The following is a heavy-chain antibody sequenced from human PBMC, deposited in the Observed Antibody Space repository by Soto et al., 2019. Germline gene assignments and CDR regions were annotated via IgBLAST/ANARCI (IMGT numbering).Heavy chain of an antibody. CDR3: ARRPAVRGPSFDY. D-gene: IGHD3-10*01. J-gene: IGHJ4*02. Sequence: QLQLQESGPGLVKPSETLSLTCTVSGGSISSSSYYWGWIRQPPGKGLEWIGSIYYSGSTYYNPSLKRRVTISVDTSKNQFSLKLSSVTAADTAVYYCARRPAVRGPSFDYWGQGTLVTVSS. CDR2: IYYSGST. V-gene: IGHV4-39*01. CDR1: GGSISSSSYY.